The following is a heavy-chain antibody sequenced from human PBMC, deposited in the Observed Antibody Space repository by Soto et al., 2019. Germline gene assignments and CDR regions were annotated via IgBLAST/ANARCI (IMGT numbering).Heavy chain of an antibody. CDR2: IAPIVGVA. CDR1: GGTFSSYS. CDR3: ARVMWSGSRCYSSGDY. Sequence: QVQLVQSGAEVKKPGSSVKVSCKASGGTFSSYSISWVRQAPGQGLEWMGRIAPIVGVANYAQKFQGRVTLNADKSRSTADMERSSVRSEDKAVYYCARVMWSGSRCYSSGDYWGQGTLVTVSS. J-gene: IGHJ4*02. V-gene: IGHV1-69*02. D-gene: IGHD2-15*01.